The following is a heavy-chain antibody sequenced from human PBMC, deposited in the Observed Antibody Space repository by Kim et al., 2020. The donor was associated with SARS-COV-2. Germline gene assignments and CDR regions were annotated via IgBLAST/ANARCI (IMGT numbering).Heavy chain of an antibody. J-gene: IGHJ4*02. CDR3: ARDLGIAAESDY. V-gene: IGHV1-3*01. CDR2: T. Sequence: TKYYQKFQGRDTITRETSASTTYMGLSSLRAEDTAVYYCARDLGIAAESDYWGQGTLVTVSS. D-gene: IGHD6-13*01.